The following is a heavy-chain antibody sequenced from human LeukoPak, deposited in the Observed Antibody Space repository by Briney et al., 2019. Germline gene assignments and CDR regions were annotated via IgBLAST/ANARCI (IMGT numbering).Heavy chain of an antibody. CDR2: IYQSGTT. Sequence: SETLSLTCTVSGGSISSGGYHWGWIRQPPGKGLEWIGYIYQSGTTYYNPSLKSRVTISADRSKNQISLQMNSVTAADTALYYCARRIVIAGLFDYWGQGTLVTVSS. D-gene: IGHD2/OR15-2a*01. CDR3: ARRIVIAGLFDY. J-gene: IGHJ4*02. CDR1: GGSISSGGYH. V-gene: IGHV4-30-2*01.